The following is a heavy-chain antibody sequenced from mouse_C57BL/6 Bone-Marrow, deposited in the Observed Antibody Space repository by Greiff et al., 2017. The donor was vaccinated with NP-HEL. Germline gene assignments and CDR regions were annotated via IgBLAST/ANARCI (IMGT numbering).Heavy chain of an antibody. Sequence: QVQLKQSGAELVRPGASVKLSCKASGYTFTDYYINWVQQRPGQGLEWIARIYPGSGNTYYNEKFKGKATLTAEKSYRTAYMQRSRLTSEDSAVYFCARCGGSSHYYFDYWGQGTTLTVSS. CDR2: IYPGSGNT. J-gene: IGHJ2*01. D-gene: IGHD1-1*01. CDR3: ARCGGSSHYYFDY. V-gene: IGHV1-76*01. CDR1: GYTFTDYY.